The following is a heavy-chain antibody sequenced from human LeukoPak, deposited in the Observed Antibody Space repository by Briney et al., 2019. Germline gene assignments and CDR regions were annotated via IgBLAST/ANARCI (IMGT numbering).Heavy chain of an antibody. CDR2: TRDKANSYTT. CDR3: TSRGATTVDY. D-gene: IGHD1-26*01. Sequence: GGSLRLSCAASGFAFSDHCMDWVRQAPGKGLEWVGRTRDKANSYTTEYAASVRGRFTISRDDSENSLSLQMDSLKTEDTAVYYCTSRGATTVDYWGQGTLVTVSS. CDR1: GFAFSDHC. V-gene: IGHV3-72*01. J-gene: IGHJ4*02.